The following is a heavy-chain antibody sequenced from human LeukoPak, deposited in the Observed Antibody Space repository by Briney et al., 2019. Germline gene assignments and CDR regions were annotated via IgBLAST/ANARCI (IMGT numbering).Heavy chain of an antibody. D-gene: IGHD3-22*01. CDR1: GFTFSSYA. CDR2: ISGSGGST. Sequence: GGSLRLSCAASGFTFSSYAMSWVRQAPGKGLEWVSAISGSGGSTYYADSVKGRFTIARDNSKNTQYLQMNSLRAEDTAVYYCARDPYIDSSGSNWYFDLWGRGTLLTVSS. J-gene: IGHJ2*01. V-gene: IGHV3-23*01. CDR3: ARDPYIDSSGSNWYFDL.